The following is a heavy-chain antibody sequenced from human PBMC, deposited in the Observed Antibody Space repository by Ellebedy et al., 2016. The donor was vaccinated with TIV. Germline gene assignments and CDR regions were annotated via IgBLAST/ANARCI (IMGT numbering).Heavy chain of an antibody. CDR1: GFTFSSYS. V-gene: IGHV3-48*01. CDR2: ISSSSSTI. D-gene: IGHD4-17*01. Sequence: GGSLRLXXAASGFTFSSYSMNWVRQAPGKGLEWVSYISSSSSTIYYADSVKGRFTISRDNAKNSLYLQMNSLRAEDTAVYYCAKESITGYGDLSFDYWGQGTLVTVSS. J-gene: IGHJ4*02. CDR3: AKESITGYGDLSFDY.